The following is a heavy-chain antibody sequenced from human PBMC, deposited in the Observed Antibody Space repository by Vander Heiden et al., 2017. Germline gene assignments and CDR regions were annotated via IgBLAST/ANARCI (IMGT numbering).Heavy chain of an antibody. V-gene: IGHV3-9*01. Sequence: VQLMESGGGLVQPGRSLRISCEGSGFKCDDYPIHWVRQVPGKGLEWVSGISWNSGLIGYADSVKGRFTISRDNAKKSLFLQMNSLREEDTALYYCTRGTPAYSYAYGNDYFGMDVWGQGTTVTVSS. D-gene: IGHD3-16*01. CDR3: TRGTPAYSYAYGNDYFGMDV. CDR1: GFKCDDYP. J-gene: IGHJ6*02. CDR2: ISWNSGLI.